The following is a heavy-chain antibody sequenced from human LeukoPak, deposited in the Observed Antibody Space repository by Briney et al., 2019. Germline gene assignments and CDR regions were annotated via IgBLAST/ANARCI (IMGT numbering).Heavy chain of an antibody. CDR2: ISAYNGNT. Sequence: ASVTVSCKASGYTFTSYGISWVRQAPGQGLEWMGWISAYNGNTNYAQKLQGRVTMTTDTFTSTAYMELRSLRSDDTAVYYCARERTIAVVDYWGQGTLVTVSS. CDR3: ARERTIAVVDY. CDR1: GYTFTSYG. D-gene: IGHD6-19*01. V-gene: IGHV1-18*01. J-gene: IGHJ4*02.